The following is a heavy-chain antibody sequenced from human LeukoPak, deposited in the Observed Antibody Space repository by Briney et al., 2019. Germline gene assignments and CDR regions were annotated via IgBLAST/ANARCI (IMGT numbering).Heavy chain of an antibody. J-gene: IGHJ4*02. Sequence: VASVKVSCTASGGTFSSYAISGVRQAPGQGLEWMGGIIPIFGTANYAQKFQGRVTITADESTSTAYMELSSLRSEDTAVYYCARITDSSGCIDYWGQGTLVTVSS. CDR3: ARITDSSGCIDY. CDR2: IIPIFGTA. CDR1: GGTFSSYA. D-gene: IGHD3-22*01. V-gene: IGHV1-69*13.